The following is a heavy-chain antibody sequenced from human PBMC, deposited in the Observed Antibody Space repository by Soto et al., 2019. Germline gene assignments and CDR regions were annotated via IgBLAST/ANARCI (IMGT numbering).Heavy chain of an antibody. J-gene: IGHJ3*02. V-gene: IGHV3-7*01. CDR3: ARPGRITIFSTGHPLDAFDI. Sequence: EVQLVESGGGLVQPGGSLRLSCAASGFTFSSYWMSWVRQAPGKGLEWVANIKQDGSEKYYVDSVKGRFTISRDNAKNSLYLQMNSLRAEATAVYYCARPGRITIFSTGHPLDAFDIWGQGKMVTVSS. D-gene: IGHD3-9*01. CDR2: IKQDGSEK. CDR1: GFTFSSYW.